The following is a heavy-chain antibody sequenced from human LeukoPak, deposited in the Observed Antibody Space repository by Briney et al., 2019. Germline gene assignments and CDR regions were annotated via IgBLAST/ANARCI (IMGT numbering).Heavy chain of an antibody. CDR3: ARGMLLGYYFDY. D-gene: IGHD2-15*01. Sequence: SETLSLTCAVYGGSFSGYYWSWIRQPPGKGLEWIGEINHNGSTNYNPSLKSRVTISVDTSKNQFSLKLSSVTAADTAVYYCARGMLLGYYFDYWGQGTLVTVSS. V-gene: IGHV4-34*01. CDR2: INHNGST. J-gene: IGHJ4*02. CDR1: GGSFSGYY.